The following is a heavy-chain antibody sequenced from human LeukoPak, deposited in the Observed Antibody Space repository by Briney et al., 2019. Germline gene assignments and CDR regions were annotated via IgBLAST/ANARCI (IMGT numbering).Heavy chain of an antibody. CDR3: ARVRDSRDSDAFDT. D-gene: IGHD6-13*01. CDR2: IWFDGTNE. CDR1: GFTFSNYG. Sequence: QSGGSLRLSCAASGFTFSNYGMHWVRQAPGKGLEWVALIWFDGTNENYGDSVNGRFTISRDNSKNTVYLEMSSLRAEDTALYYCARVRDSRDSDAFDTWGQGTMVTISS. V-gene: IGHV3-33*08. J-gene: IGHJ3*02.